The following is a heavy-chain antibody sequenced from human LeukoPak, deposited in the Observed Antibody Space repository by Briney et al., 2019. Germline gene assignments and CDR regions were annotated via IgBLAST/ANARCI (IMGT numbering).Heavy chain of an antibody. Sequence: TGRSLRLSCAASGFTFDDYAMHWVRQAPGKGLEWVSGISWNSGSIGYADSVKGRFTISRDNAKNSLYLQMNSLRAEDTALYYCAKGRSSSWPLTGIFDYWGQGTLVTVSS. CDR2: ISWNSGSI. CDR3: AKGRSSSWPLTGIFDY. V-gene: IGHV3-9*01. CDR1: GFTFDDYA. J-gene: IGHJ4*02. D-gene: IGHD6-13*01.